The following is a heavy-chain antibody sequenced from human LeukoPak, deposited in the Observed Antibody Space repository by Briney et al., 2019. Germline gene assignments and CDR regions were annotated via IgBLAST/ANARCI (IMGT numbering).Heavy chain of an antibody. CDR2: IKQDGSEK. Sequence: GGSLRLSCAASGFTFSSYWMSWVRQAPGKGLEWVANIKQDGSEKYYVDSVKGRSTISRDNAKNSLYLQMNSLRAEDTAVYYCARTGASYYYYYMDVWGKGTTVTVSS. CDR3: ARTGASYYYYYMDV. D-gene: IGHD3-10*01. V-gene: IGHV3-7*01. CDR1: GFTFSSYW. J-gene: IGHJ6*03.